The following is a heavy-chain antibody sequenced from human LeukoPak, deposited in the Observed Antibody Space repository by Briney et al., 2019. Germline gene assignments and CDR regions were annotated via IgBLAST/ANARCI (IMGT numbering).Heavy chain of an antibody. J-gene: IGHJ4*02. Sequence: SETLSLTCAVYGGSFSGYYWSWIRQPPGKGLEWIGEINHSGSTNYNPSLKSRVTISVDTSKNQFSLKLSSVTAADTAVYYCARVGIAAAQAFDYWGQGTLVTVSS. CDR1: GGSFSGYY. V-gene: IGHV4-34*01. D-gene: IGHD6-13*01. CDR3: ARVGIAAAQAFDY. CDR2: INHSGST.